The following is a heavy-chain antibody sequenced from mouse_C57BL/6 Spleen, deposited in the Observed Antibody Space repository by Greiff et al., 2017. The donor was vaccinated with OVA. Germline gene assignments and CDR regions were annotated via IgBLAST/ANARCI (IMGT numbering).Heavy chain of an antibody. CDR1: GFTFSDYG. V-gene: IGHV5-17*01. CDR2: ISSGSSTI. CDR3: ARGDGYYPYYYAMDY. D-gene: IGHD2-3*01. Sequence: EVQRVESGGGLVKPGGSLKLSCAASGFTFSDYGMHWVRQAPEKGLEWVAYISSGSSTIYYADTVKGRFTISRDNAKNTLFLQMTSLRSEDTAMYYCARGDGYYPYYYAMDYWGQGTSVTVSS. J-gene: IGHJ4*01.